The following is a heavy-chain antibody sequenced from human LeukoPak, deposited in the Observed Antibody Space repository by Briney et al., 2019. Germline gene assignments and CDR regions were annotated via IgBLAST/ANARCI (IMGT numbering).Heavy chain of an antibody. D-gene: IGHD3-22*01. CDR1: GFTFSSYW. J-gene: IGHJ4*02. Sequence: GGSLRLSCAASGFTFSSYWMSWVRQAPGKGLEWVANIKQDGGEKYYLDSVKGRVTISRGNAQNSLYLQMNSLGAEDTAVYYCARDVQSGYYGYWGQGTLVTVSS. V-gene: IGHV3-7*01. CDR3: ARDVQSGYYGY. CDR2: IKQDGGEK.